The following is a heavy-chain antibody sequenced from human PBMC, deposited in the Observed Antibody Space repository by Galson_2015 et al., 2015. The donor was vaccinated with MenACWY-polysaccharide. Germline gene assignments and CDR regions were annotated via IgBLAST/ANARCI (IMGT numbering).Heavy chain of an antibody. V-gene: IGHV6-1*01. CDR2: TYYRSNWYS. CDR1: GDSVSSHTAA. J-gene: IGHJ5*02. CDR3: VRGVAAASLLFDP. D-gene: IGHD6-19*01. Sequence: CAISGDSVSSHTAAWNWIRQSPSRGLEWLGRTYYRSNWYSDYALSVRSRITINADTSKNQFSLQLNSVTPEDTAVYYCVRGVAAASLLFDPWGQGTLVTVSS.